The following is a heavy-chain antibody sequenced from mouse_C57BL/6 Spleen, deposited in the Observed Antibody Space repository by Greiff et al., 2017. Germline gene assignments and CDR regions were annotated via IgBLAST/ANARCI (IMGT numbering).Heavy chain of an antibody. V-gene: IGHV2-6-1*01. CDR3: ARQYYYGSSYGYAMDY. CDR1: GFSLTSYG. D-gene: IGHD1-1*01. Sequence: QVQLKESGPGLVAPSQSLSITCTVSGFSLTSYGVHWVRQPPGKGLEWLVVIWSDGSTTYNSALKSRLSISKDNSKSQVFLKMNSLQTDDTAMYYCARQYYYGSSYGYAMDYWGQGTSVTVSS. CDR2: IWSDGST. J-gene: IGHJ4*01.